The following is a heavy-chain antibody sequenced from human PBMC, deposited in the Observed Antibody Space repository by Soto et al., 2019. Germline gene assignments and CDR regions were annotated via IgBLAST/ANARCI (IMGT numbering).Heavy chain of an antibody. CDR3: ARHRSSSWYLGWFDP. Sequence: ASVKVSCKASGYTFTSYGISWVRQAPGQGLEWMGWISAYNGNTNYAQKLQGRVTMTTDTSTSTAYMELRSLRSDDTAVYYCARHRSSSWYLGWFDPWGQGTLVTVSS. CDR2: ISAYNGNT. CDR1: GYTFTSYG. D-gene: IGHD6-13*01. V-gene: IGHV1-18*01. J-gene: IGHJ5*02.